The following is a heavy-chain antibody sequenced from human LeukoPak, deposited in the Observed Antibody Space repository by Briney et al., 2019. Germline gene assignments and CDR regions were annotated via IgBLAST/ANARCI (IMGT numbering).Heavy chain of an antibody. D-gene: IGHD3-10*01. J-gene: IGHJ3*02. CDR2: IRYDGSNK. V-gene: IGHV3-30*02. CDR1: GFTFSSYG. Sequence: GGSLRLSCAASGFTFSSYGMHWVRQAPGKGLEWVAFIRYDGSNKYYADSVKGRFTISRDNSKNTLYLQMNSLRAEDTAVYYCAKVRSLMVRGVKDAFDIWGQGTMVTVSS. CDR3: AKVRSLMVRGVKDAFDI.